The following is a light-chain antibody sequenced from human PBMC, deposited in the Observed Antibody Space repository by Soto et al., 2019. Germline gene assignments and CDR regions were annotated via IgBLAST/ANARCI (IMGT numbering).Light chain of an antibody. CDR3: QQYNSYS. J-gene: IGKJ1*01. Sequence: DIQMTQSPCSMSASVGDRVTITCRASHSISNWLAWYQQKPGTAPKVLIYHASNLQSGVPSRFSGSGSGTEFTLTISSPQPDDFATYYCQQYNSYSFGQGTKVDI. V-gene: IGKV1-5*01. CDR1: HSISNW. CDR2: HAS.